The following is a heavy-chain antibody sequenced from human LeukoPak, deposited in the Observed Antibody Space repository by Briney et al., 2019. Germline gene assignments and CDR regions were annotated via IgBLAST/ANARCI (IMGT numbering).Heavy chain of an antibody. V-gene: IGHV3-21*01. D-gene: IGHD6-19*01. CDR1: GFPFSSYN. CDR3: ARDRPGITVAGALDY. CDR2: ISSYNSYI. Sequence: GGSLRLSCAASGFPFSSYNMNWVRQAPGKGLEWVSSISSYNSYIYYADSVKGRFTISRDNAKSSLYLHMNSLRPEDTAVYYCARDRPGITVAGALDYWGQGTLVTVSS. J-gene: IGHJ4*02.